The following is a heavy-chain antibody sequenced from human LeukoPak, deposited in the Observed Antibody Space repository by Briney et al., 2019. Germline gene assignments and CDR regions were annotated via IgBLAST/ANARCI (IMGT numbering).Heavy chain of an antibody. CDR1: GYTFTSYG. CDR3: ARGLSVSIYSGYDLHYYYYMDV. V-gene: IGHV1-18*01. CDR2: ISAYNGNT. J-gene: IGHJ6*03. Sequence: ASVKVSCKASGYTFTSYGISWVRQAPGQGLEWMGWISAYNGNTNYAQKLQGRVTMTTDTSTSTAYMELSSLRSEDTAVYYCARGLSVSIYSGYDLHYYYYMDVWGKGTTVTVSS. D-gene: IGHD5-12*01.